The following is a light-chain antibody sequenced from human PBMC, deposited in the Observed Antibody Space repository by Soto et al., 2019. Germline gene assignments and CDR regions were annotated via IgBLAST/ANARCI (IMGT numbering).Light chain of an antibody. CDR3: QQCSWHPFTVT. Sequence: EIVMTQSPATLSVSPGERATLSCRASQSVSSNLAWYQQKPGQAPRLLIYDASTMATGIPARFSGSGSGTEYTLTIISLQSEDSAVYYCQQCSWHPFTVTFGGGTKVEIK. CDR2: DAS. V-gene: IGKV3-15*01. J-gene: IGKJ4*01. CDR1: QSVSSN.